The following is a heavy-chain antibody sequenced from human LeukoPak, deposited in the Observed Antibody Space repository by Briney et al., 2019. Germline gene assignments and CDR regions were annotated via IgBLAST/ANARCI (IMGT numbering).Heavy chain of an antibody. J-gene: IGHJ4*02. V-gene: IGHV5-51*01. D-gene: IGHD2-2*01. CDR2: IYPGDSDT. CDR1: GYSFTSYW. CDR3: ARLYKDIVVVPAAKAGRSGFDY. Sequence: GESLEISRKGSGYSFTSYWIGWVRQMPGKGLEWMGIIYPGDSDTRYSPSFQGQVTISADKSISTAYLQWSSLKASDTAMYYCARLYKDIVVVPAAKAGRSGFDYWGQGTLVTVSS.